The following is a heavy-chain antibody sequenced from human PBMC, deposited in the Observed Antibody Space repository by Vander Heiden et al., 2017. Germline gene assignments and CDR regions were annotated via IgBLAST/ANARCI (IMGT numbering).Heavy chain of an antibody. J-gene: IGHJ4*02. CDR3: AREQDRYSSPLGC. CDR1: GGSFSAYY. D-gene: IGHD3-16*02. V-gene: IGHV4-34*01. Sequence: QVQLQQWGAGLLKPSETLSLTCAVYGGSFSAYYWSWIRQPPGKGLEWIGEINHSGSTNYNPSLKSRVTISVDTSKNQFSLRLSSVTAADTAVYYCAREQDRYSSPLGCWGQGTLVTVSS. CDR2: INHSGST.